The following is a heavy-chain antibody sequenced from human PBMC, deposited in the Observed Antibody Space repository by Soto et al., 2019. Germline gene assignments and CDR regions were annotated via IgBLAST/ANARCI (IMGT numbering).Heavy chain of an antibody. V-gene: IGHV4-39*01. CDR2: IDNNGVT. CDR1: GGSVYSNGHY. J-gene: IGHJ4*02. D-gene: IGHD2-15*01. CDR3: GKILVGATGHTDADS. Sequence: SETLSLTXIVSGGSVYSNGHYWGWIRQPPGKGLEWIGSIDNNGVTNYNSSLKSRVTISRDTSKNQFSLRLTSVTAADTAVYYCGKILVGATGHTDADSWGPGTLVTVSS.